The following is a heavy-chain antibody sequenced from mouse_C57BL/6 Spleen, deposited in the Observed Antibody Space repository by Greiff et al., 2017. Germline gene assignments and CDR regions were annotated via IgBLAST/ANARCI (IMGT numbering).Heavy chain of an antibody. Sequence: QVQLQQSGAELVKPGASVKISCKASGYAFRSYWMNWVKQRPGKGLEWIGQIYPGDGDTNYNGKFKGKATRTADKSSSTAYMQLSSLTSEDSAVYFCARDFDGYPSYAMDYWGQGTSVTVSS. V-gene: IGHV1-80*01. CDR3: ARDFDGYPSYAMDY. CDR2: IYPGDGDT. D-gene: IGHD2-3*01. J-gene: IGHJ4*01. CDR1: GYAFRSYW.